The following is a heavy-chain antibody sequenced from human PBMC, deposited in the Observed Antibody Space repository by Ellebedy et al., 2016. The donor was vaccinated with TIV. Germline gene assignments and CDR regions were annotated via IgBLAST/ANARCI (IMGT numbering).Heavy chain of an antibody. CDR1: GGSISSYY. J-gene: IGHJ5*02. CDR3: ARGGRGGFGELFDP. D-gene: IGHD3-10*01. Sequence: MPSETLSLTCTVSGGSISSYYWSWIRQPPGKGLEWIGYIYYSGSTNYNPSLKSRVTISVDTSKNKFSLKLSSVTAADTAVYYCARGGRGGFGELFDPWGQGTLVTVSS. V-gene: IGHV4-59*01. CDR2: IYYSGST.